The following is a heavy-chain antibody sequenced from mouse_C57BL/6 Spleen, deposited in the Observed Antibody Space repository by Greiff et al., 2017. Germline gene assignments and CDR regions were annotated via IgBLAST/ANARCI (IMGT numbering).Heavy chain of an antibody. V-gene: IGHV1-81*01. CDR3: AREEEDYYAMDY. CDR2: IYPRSGNT. J-gene: IGHJ4*01. CDR1: GYTFTSYG. Sequence: VQRVESGAELARPGASVKLSCKASGYTFTSYGISWVKQRTGQGLEWIGEIYPRSGNTYYNEKFKGKATLTADKSSSTAYMELRSLTSEDSAVYFCAREEEDYYAMDYWGQGTSVTVSS.